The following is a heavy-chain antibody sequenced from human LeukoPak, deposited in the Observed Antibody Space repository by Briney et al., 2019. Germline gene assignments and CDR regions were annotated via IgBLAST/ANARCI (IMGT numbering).Heavy chain of an antibody. J-gene: IGHJ4*02. CDR2: IYTSGST. CDR3: ARDRSTGHRDLDFDY. D-gene: IGHD1-14*01. V-gene: IGHV4-4*07. Sequence: RPSETLSLTCTVSGGSISSYHWSWIRQPAGKGLEWIGRIYTSGSTNYNPSLKSRVTMSVDTSKNQFSLKLSSVTAADTAVYYCARDRSTGHRDLDFDYWGQGTLVTVSS. CDR1: GGSISSYH.